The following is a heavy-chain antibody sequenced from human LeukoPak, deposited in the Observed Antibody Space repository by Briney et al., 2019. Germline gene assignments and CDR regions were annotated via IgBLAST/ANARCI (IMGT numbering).Heavy chain of an antibody. CDR1: GYTFTGYY. CDR3: ALVGEERSSSFDY. D-gene: IGHD3-10*01. V-gene: IGHV1-2*04. CDR2: INPNSGGT. Sequence: ASVKVSCKASGYTFTGYYMHWVRQAPGQGPEWMGWINPNSGGTNYAQKFQGWVTMTRDTSISTAYMELSRLRSDDTAVYYCALVGEERSSSFDYWGQGTLVTVSS. J-gene: IGHJ4*02.